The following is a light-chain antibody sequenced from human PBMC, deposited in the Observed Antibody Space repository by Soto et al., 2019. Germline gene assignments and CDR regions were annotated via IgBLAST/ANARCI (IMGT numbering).Light chain of an antibody. V-gene: IGKV3-20*01. CDR3: QQHDILPIT. CDR2: GAS. CDR1: QNLSRYF. Sequence: EVVLTQSQGTLSLYPGDRASLSCRASQNLSRYFLAWYQHKPGQAPRLLISGASRRATGIPDRFSGAGSGTDFTLTISRLEPEDFALYYCQQHDILPITFGQGTRLDMK. J-gene: IGKJ5*01.